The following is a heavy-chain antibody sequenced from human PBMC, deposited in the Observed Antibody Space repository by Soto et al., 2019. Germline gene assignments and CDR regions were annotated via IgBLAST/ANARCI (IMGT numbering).Heavy chain of an antibody. V-gene: IGHV4-38-2*02. CDR2: IYHSGST. CDR1: GYSISSGYY. CDR3: ARDRFVQVEPREYYYYGMDV. D-gene: IGHD1-1*01. J-gene: IGHJ6*02. Sequence: SETLSLTCAVSGYSISSGYYWGWIRQPPGKGLEWIGSIYHSGSTYYNPSLKSRVTISVDTSKNQFSLKLSSVTAADTAVYYCARDRFVQVEPREYYYYGMDVWGQGTTVTVSS.